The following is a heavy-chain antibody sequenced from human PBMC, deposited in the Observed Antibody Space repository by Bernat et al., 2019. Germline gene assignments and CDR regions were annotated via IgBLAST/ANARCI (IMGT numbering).Heavy chain of an antibody. V-gene: IGHV4-39*01. CDR1: GFTFSSYG. J-gene: IGHJ3*01. D-gene: IGHD4-17*01. CDR3: ARLEVTTVDAFDL. Sequence: QVQLVESGGGVVQPGRSLRLSCAASGFTFSSYGMHWVRQAPGKGLEWIGSISYSGNLYYNPSLKSRVTISVDTSKNQFSLKLSSVTAADTAVYYCARLEVTTVDAFDLWGQGTMVTVSS. CDR2: ISYSGNL.